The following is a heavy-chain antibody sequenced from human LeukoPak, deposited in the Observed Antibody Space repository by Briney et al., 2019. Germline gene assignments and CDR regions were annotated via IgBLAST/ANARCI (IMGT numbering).Heavy chain of an antibody. D-gene: IGHD4-17*01. J-gene: IGHJ4*02. CDR1: GFTFGSYA. CDR2: ISGSGGST. CDR3: AKDPTVTTDFDY. Sequence: GGSLRLSCAASGFTFGSYAMSWVRQAPGKGLEWVSAISGSGGSTYYADSVKGRFTISRDNSKNTLYLQMNSLRAEDTAVYYCAKDPTVTTDFDYWGQGTLVTVSS. V-gene: IGHV3-23*01.